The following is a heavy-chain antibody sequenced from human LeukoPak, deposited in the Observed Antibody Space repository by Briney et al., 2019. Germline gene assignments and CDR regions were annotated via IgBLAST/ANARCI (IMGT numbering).Heavy chain of an antibody. V-gene: IGHV2-5*01. CDR1: GFSLSPSGVG. D-gene: IGHD3-9*01. J-gene: IGHJ4*02. Sequence: SGPTLVKPTQTLTLTCTFSGFSLSPSGVGVGWIRQPPGKALEWLAIIYWNEDKRHSPSLKSRLTITKDTSKNQVVLQMTDMDPVDTATYYCARTYNGMRDSDWLRDYYFDYWGQGTLVTVSS. CDR2: IYWNEDK. CDR3: ARTYNGMRDSDWLRDYYFDY.